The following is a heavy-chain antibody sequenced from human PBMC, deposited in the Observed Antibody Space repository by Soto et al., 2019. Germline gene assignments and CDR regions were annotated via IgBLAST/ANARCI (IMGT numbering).Heavy chain of an antibody. D-gene: IGHD3-10*01. CDR2: MSSSGDSI. V-gene: IGHV3-11*01. CDR1: GITFSDCY. CDR3: ARFRFGQWGDAMDV. Sequence: QVQLVESGGGVVKPGGSLRLSCAASGITFSDCYMNWIRQAPGKGLEWVSYMSSSGDSINYAGSVRGRFTVSRDNAKNSLYLKMNSLSAYYTAMYYCARFRFGQWGDAMDVGGQGTTVPVSS. J-gene: IGHJ6*02.